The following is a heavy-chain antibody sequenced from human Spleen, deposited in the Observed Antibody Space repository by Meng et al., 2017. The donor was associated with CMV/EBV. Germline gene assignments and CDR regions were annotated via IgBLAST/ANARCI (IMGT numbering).Heavy chain of an antibody. CDR1: GFTFSSYA. J-gene: IGHJ4*02. Sequence: CADSGFTFSSYAMHWVRQAPGKGLEYVSAISSNGGSTYYADSVKGRFTISRDNSKNTLYLQMGSLRAEDMAVYYCARGKVGARGYFDYWGQGTLVTVSS. D-gene: IGHD1-26*01. CDR2: ISSNGGST. V-gene: IGHV3-64*02. CDR3: ARGKVGARGYFDY.